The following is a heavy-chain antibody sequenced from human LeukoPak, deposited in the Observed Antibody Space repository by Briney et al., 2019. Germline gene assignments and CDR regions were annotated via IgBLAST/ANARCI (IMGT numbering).Heavy chain of an antibody. Sequence: GGSLRLSCAASGFTFSSYSMNWVRQAPGKGLEWVSSISSSSSYIYYADSVKGRFTISRDNAKNSLYLQMNSLRAEDTAVYYCAKIAAADPHDAFDIWGQGTMVTVSS. CDR3: AKIAAADPHDAFDI. V-gene: IGHV3-21*01. CDR2: ISSSSSYI. D-gene: IGHD6-13*01. J-gene: IGHJ3*02. CDR1: GFTFSSYS.